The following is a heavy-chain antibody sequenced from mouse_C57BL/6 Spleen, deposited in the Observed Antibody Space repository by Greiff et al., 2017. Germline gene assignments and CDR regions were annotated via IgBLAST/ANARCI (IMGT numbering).Heavy chain of an antibody. D-gene: IGHD2-1*01. V-gene: IGHV1-64*01. CDR2: IHPNSGST. CDR3: ARGDYGKGPFDY. Sequence: QVQLQQPGAELVKPGASVKLSCTASGYTFTSYWMHWVKQRPGQGLEWIGMIHPNSGSTNYNEKFKSKATLTVDKSSSTAYMQLSSLTSEDSAVYYCARGDYGKGPFDYWGQGTTLTVSS. J-gene: IGHJ2*01. CDR1: GYTFTSYW.